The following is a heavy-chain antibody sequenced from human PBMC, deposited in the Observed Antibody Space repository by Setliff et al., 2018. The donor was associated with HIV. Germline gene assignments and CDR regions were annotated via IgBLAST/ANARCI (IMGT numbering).Heavy chain of an antibody. Sequence: TGGSLRLSCGASGFTFDDYTMHWVRQVPGKGLEWLSLISWDGSNTYYADSVKGRFTISRDNSKSTLFLHVDNLRTDDMAVYYCARGRIAVAAEEDYFDYWGQGTLVTVSS. CDR2: ISWDGSNT. V-gene: IGHV3-43*01. D-gene: IGHD6-19*01. CDR3: ARGRIAVAAEEDYFDY. J-gene: IGHJ4*02. CDR1: GFTFDDYT.